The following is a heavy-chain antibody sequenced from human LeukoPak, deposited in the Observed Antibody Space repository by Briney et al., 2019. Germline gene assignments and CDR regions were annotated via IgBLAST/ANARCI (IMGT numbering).Heavy chain of an antibody. D-gene: IGHD2-15*01. J-gene: IGHJ3*02. V-gene: IGHV4-59*01. CDR2: IYYSGST. Sequence: SETLSLTCSVSGGPISGYYWTWIRQPPGKGLEWIGYIYYSGSTNYNPSLKSRVTLSVDTSKNQFSLKLNSVTAADTAVYFCAREPPGIDDAFDIWGQGTMVTVSS. CDR3: AREPPGIDDAFDI. CDR1: GGPISGYY.